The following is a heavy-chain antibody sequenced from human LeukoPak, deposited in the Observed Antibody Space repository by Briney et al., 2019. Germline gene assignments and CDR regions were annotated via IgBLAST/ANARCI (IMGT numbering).Heavy chain of an antibody. CDR1: GGSISSYY. J-gene: IGHJ4*02. CDR3: ARDIGGATLDY. CDR2: IYYSGST. Sequence: SETLSLTCTVSGGSISSYYWSWIRQPPGKGLEWIGYIYYSGSTNYNPSLKSRVTISVDTSKNQFSLKLSSVTAADTAVYYCARDIGGATLDYWGQRTLVTVSS. D-gene: IGHD1-26*01. V-gene: IGHV4-59*01.